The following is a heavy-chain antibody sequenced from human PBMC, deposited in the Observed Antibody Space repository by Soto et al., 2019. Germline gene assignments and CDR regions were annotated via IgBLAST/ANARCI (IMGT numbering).Heavy chain of an antibody. D-gene: IGHD3-22*01. J-gene: IGHJ4*02. CDR2: ISGSGGST. CDR3: AKGDPHYYDSSGYYSYFDY. Sequence: GGSLRLSCAASGFTFSSYAMSWVRQAPGKGLEWVSAISGSGGSTYYADSVKGRFTISRDNSKNTLYLQMNSLRAEDTAVYYCAKGDPHYYDSSGYYSYFDYWGQGTLVTVSS. CDR1: GFTFSSYA. V-gene: IGHV3-23*01.